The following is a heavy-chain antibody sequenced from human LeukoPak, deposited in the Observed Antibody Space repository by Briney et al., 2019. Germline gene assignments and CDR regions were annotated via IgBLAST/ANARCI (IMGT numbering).Heavy chain of an antibody. Sequence: GGSLRLSCAASGFTFSSYGIHWVRQAPGKGLEWVAVISHDGKGKYYADSVKGRFTISRDNSRNTLSLQMNRLRPEDTAVYYCVNLRYQTASGASAGFDFWGQGTLVTVSS. CDR1: GFTFSSYG. J-gene: IGHJ4*02. V-gene: IGHV3-30*18. CDR3: VNLRYQTASGASAGFDF. CDR2: ISHDGKGK. D-gene: IGHD3-16*01.